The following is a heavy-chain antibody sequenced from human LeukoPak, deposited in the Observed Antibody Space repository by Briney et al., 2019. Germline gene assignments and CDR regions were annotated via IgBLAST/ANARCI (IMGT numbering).Heavy chain of an antibody. CDR2: ISSSSSYI. Sequence: GGSLRLSCAASGFTFSSYSMNWVRQAPGRGLEWVSSISSSSSYIYYADSVKGRFTISRDNAKNSLYLQMNSLRAEDTAVYYCARVQAAAGEVHDAFDIWGQGTMVTVSS. J-gene: IGHJ3*02. V-gene: IGHV3-21*01. CDR1: GFTFSSYS. CDR3: ARVQAAAGEVHDAFDI. D-gene: IGHD6-13*01.